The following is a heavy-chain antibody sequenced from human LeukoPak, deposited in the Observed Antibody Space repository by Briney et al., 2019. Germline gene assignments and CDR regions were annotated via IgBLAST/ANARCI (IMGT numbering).Heavy chain of an antibody. D-gene: IGHD6-13*01. CDR2: MNPNSGNT. CDR3: ARGKAAAGRPFLFPYYYYGMDV. V-gene: IGHV1-8*01. Sequence: EASVNVSCTASGYTFTSYDINWVRQATGQGLEWIGWMNPNSGNTGYAQKFQGRVTMSRNTSISTAYMELSSLRSEDTAVYYCARGKAAAGRPFLFPYYYYGMDVWGQGTTVTVSS. J-gene: IGHJ6*02. CDR1: GYTFTSYD.